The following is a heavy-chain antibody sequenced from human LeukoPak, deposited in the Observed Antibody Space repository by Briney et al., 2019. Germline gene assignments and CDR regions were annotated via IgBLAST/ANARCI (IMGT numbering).Heavy chain of an antibody. CDR1: GFTLSSYG. D-gene: IGHD4-11*01. V-gene: IGHV3-21*01. J-gene: IGHJ6*02. CDR2: ISTTSSNK. CDR3: ASYSIPGAYV. Sequence: GGSLRLSCAASGFTLSSYGMNWVRQAPGQGLEWVSSISTTSSNKYYADSVKGRFTISRDNAKNSLYLQMNSLRVEDAAVYYCASYSIPGAYVWGQGTAVTVSS.